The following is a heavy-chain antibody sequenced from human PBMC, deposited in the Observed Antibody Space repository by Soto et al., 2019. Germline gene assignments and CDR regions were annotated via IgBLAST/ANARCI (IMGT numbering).Heavy chain of an antibody. J-gene: IGHJ4*02. V-gene: IGHV3-74*01. CDR1: GFTVSSYW. CDR3: ARLQYSYAPYYFDY. D-gene: IGHD5-18*01. Sequence: EVQLVESGGGLVQPGGSLRLSCAASGFTVSSYWMHWVRQAPGKGLVWVSRINSDGSSTSDAGSVKGRFTISRDKAKNTLYLQINSLRAEDTAVYYCARLQYSYAPYYFDYWGQGTLVTVSS. CDR2: INSDGSST.